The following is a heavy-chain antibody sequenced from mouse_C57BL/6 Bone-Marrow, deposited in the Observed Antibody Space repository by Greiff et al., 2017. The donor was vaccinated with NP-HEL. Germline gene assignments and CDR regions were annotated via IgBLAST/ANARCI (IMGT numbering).Heavy chain of an antibody. V-gene: IGHV5-17*01. CDR1: GFTFSDYG. CDR2: ISSGSSTI. Sequence: EVKLVESGGGLVKPGGSLKLSCAASGFTFSDYGMHWVRQAPEKGLEWVAYISSGSSTIYYADTVKGRFTFSRDNAKNTLFLQMTSLRSEDTAVYDCAREGYGNYRYFDGWGTGTTVTVSS. D-gene: IGHD2-1*01. J-gene: IGHJ1*03. CDR3: AREGYGNYRYFDG.